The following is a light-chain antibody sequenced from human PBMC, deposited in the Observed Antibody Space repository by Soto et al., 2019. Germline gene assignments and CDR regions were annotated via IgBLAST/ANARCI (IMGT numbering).Light chain of an antibody. CDR2: KVS. V-gene: IGKV2-30*01. CDR1: QGLVYSDGNTY. J-gene: IGKJ1*01. CDR3: MQALQTPT. Sequence: DVVMTQSPLSLPVNHGQPASISCRSSQGLVYSDGNTYLNWFQQRPGQSPRRLIYKVSNRASGVPDRFSGSGSGTDFTLKISRVEADDVGVYYCMQALQTPTFGQGTKVDIK.